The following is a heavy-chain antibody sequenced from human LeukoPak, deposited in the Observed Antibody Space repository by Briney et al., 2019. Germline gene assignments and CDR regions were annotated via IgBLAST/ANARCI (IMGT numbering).Heavy chain of an antibody. CDR3: ARSYSSSWYSSFDI. V-gene: IGHV4-61*02. CDR1: GGSISSGNYY. D-gene: IGHD6-13*01. CDR2: IYTSGGT. Sequence: SETLSLTCTVSGGSISSGNYYWSWIRQPAGKGLEWIGRIYTSGGTNCNPSLESRVTILIDTPKSQFSLRLSSVTAADTAVYYCARSYSSSWYSSFDIWGHGTMVTVSS. J-gene: IGHJ3*02.